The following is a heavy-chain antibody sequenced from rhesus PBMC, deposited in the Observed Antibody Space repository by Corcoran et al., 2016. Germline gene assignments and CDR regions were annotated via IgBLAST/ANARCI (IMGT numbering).Heavy chain of an antibody. D-gene: IGHD5-12*01. CDR2: VYGSGGRP. V-gene: IGHV4-106*01. CDR3: AWVPRRYSYKYSFDY. J-gene: IGHJ4*01. CDR1: GGSISDRYS. Sequence: QVQLQESGPGLVKPSATPSLTCAVSGGSISDRYSWSWIRQPPGKGLEWIGSVYGSGGRPCYHPSRTSPVTISTATSNDQFSLKLSSVTAADTAVYSCAWVPRRYSYKYSFDYWGQGVLVTVSS.